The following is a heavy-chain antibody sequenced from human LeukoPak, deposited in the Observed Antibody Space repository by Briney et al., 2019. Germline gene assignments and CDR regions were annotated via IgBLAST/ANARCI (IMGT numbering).Heavy chain of an antibody. Sequence: ASVKVSCKASGSTFTTYDINWVRQATGQGLEWMGWMNPNSGNTGYAQKFQGRVTITRNTSISTAYMELNSLRSDDTAVYYCARGEQTHYDSSGYYGGSFFDWGQGTLVTVSS. CDR1: GSTFTTYD. CDR2: MNPNSGNT. V-gene: IGHV1-8*03. J-gene: IGHJ4*02. D-gene: IGHD3-22*01. CDR3: ARGEQTHYDSSGYYGGSFFD.